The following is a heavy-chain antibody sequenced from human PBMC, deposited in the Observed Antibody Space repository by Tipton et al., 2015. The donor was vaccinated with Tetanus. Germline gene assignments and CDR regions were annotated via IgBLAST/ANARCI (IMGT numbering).Heavy chain of an antibody. CDR2: IIPFSDTI. D-gene: IGHD1-1*01. Sequence: QSGPEVKKPGSSVKVSCEASGGTFGSYAVNWVRQAPGQGLEWMGGIIPFSDTIENSKKYQGRITITADRSSSPAYMELTSLRSEATAVYYWARGHRHDPKSFYGMDRWGQGTTVIVSS. CDR3: ARGHRHDPKSFYGMDR. J-gene: IGHJ6*02. CDR1: GGTFGSYA. V-gene: IGHV1-69*06.